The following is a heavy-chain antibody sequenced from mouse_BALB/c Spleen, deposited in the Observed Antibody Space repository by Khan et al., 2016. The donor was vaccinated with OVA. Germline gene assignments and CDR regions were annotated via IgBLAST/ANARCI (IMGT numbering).Heavy chain of an antibody. V-gene: IGHV5-6-5*01. J-gene: IGHJ3*01. CDR2: ISSGGNT. CDR1: GFTFSNYG. Sequence: DVQLVESGGGLVKPGGSLKVSCAASGFTFSNYGMSWVRQTPDKSLQWVASISSGGNTYYPDNAKGRFTISRENDRNILYLQMNSLRSEDTAIYYCARDYWFVYWGQGTLVTVSA. CDR3: ARDYWFVY.